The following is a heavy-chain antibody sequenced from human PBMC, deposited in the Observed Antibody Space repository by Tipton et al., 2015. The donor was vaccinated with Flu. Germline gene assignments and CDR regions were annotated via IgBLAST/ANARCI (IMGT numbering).Heavy chain of an antibody. CDR3: ARDPAWGYFDY. D-gene: IGHD7-27*01. V-gene: IGHV4-61*02. J-gene: IGHJ4*02. CDR1: GGSVSSGSYC. Sequence: TLSLTCTVSGGSVSSGSYCWSWIRQPAGKGLEFIGRVYTSGSTNYNPSLRGRVAISLDTSNNEFSLNLSSVIAADTAMYYCARDPAWGYFDYWGQGALVTVSS. CDR2: VYTSGST.